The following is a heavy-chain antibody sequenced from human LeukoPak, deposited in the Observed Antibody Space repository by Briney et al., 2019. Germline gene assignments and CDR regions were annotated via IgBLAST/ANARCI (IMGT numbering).Heavy chain of an antibody. V-gene: IGHV3-30*02. Sequence: GGSLRLSCAASGFTFSSYGMHWVRQAPGKGLEWVAFIRYDGSNKYYADSVKGRFTISRDNSKNTLYLQMNSLRAEDTAVYYCAKDQRIGYYYDSSGYYYEDYWGQGTLVTVSS. CDR1: GFTFSSYG. CDR2: IRYDGSNK. D-gene: IGHD3-22*01. J-gene: IGHJ4*02. CDR3: AKDQRIGYYYDSSGYYYEDY.